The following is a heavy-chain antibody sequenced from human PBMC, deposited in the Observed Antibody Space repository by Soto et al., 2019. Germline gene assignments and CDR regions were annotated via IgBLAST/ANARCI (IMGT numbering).Heavy chain of an antibody. CDR2: IIPILGIA. CDR1: GGTFSSYT. Sequence: QVQLVQSGAEVKKPGSSVKVSCKASGGTFSSYTISWVRQAPGQGLEWMGRIIPILGIANYAQKFQGRVTITADKSTSTAYMELSSLRSEDTAVYYCARDRDYDSSGYYPYYYGMDVWGQGTTVTVSS. CDR3: ARDRDYDSSGYYPYYYGMDV. V-gene: IGHV1-69*08. J-gene: IGHJ6*02. D-gene: IGHD3-22*01.